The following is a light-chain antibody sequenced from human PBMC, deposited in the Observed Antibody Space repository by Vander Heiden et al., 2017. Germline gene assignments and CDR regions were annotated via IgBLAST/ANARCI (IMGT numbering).Light chain of an antibody. CDR3: QQNYSTLMYT. CDR2: AAA. CDR1: KSISSY. V-gene: IGKV1-39*01. J-gene: IGKJ2*01. Sequence: DIEMTQSPSSLSASGGDRVTTTCRASKSISSYLKWYQQKPGKAATLLIYAAASLQSRVPSRFSSSGSGTEVTLTISSMQPEDFATYYCQQNYSTLMYTFGQGTKLEIK.